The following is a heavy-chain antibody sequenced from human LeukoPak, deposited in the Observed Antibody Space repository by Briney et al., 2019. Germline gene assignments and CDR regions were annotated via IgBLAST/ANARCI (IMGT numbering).Heavy chain of an antibody. J-gene: IGHJ4*02. Sequence: GGSLRLSCAASGFAISTNYMSWVRQAPGQGMGWDSVMYTGGSTYSADTVKGRFTISRDNSKNTLYLQMNSLRAEDTAVYYCAKNYFGYSGSYYPFDYWGQGTLVTVSS. CDR1: GFAISTNY. V-gene: IGHV3-53*01. D-gene: IGHD1-26*01. CDR2: MYTGGST. CDR3: AKNYFGYSGSYYPFDY.